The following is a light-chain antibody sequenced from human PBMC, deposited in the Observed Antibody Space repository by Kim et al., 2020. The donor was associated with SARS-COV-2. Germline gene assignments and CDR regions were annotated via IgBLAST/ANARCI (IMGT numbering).Light chain of an antibody. CDR1: QSVSSSY. CDR2: GAS. Sequence: SPGERATLSCRASQSVSSSYLAWYQQKPGQAPRLLIYGASSRATGIPDRCSGSGSGTDFTLTISRLEPEDYAVDYCQQYGSSPLTFGGGTKVDIK. V-gene: IGKV3-20*01. J-gene: IGKJ4*01. CDR3: QQYGSSPLT.